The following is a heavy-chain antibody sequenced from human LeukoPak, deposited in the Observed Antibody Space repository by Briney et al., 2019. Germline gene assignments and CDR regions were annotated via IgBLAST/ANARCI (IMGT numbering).Heavy chain of an antibody. J-gene: IGHJ4*02. Sequence: PGGSLRLSCAASGFTFSSYGMHWVRQAPGKGLEWVAVIWYDGSNKYYADSVKGRFTISRDNSKNTLYLQMNSLRAEDTAVYYCARVFDSPGGSFDYWDQGTLVTVSS. CDR3: ARVFDSPGGSFDY. CDR2: IWYDGSNK. V-gene: IGHV3-33*08. CDR1: GFTFSSYG. D-gene: IGHD3-16*01.